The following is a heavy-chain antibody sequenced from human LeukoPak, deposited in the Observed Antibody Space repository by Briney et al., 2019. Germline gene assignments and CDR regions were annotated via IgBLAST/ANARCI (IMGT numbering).Heavy chain of an antibody. V-gene: IGHV3-53*01. CDR3: ARDPYYYDFWSGYYFDY. Sequence: GGSLRLSCAASDLSVSSNYLSWVRQAPGRGLQWVSIIYSGGSTYYADSVKGRFTISRDNPKNTLYLQMNSLRAEDTAVYYCARDPYYYDFWSGYYFDYWGQGTLVTVSS. CDR1: DLSVSSNY. J-gene: IGHJ4*02. D-gene: IGHD3-3*01. CDR2: IYSGGST.